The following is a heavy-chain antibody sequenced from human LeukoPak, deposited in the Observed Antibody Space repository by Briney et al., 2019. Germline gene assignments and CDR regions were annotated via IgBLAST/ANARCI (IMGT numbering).Heavy chain of an antibody. D-gene: IGHD3-22*01. CDR1: GFSFGLHW. CDR2: IKEDGTLA. V-gene: IGHV3-7*03. CDR3: VRDGYNQNRFDS. Sequence: PGGSLRLSCAASGFSFGLHWMNWVRQAPGKGLEWVANIKEDGTLAHYADSVTGRFSISRDNTKNSLYLQMNGLRAEDTAVYFCVRDGYNQNRFDSWGQGILVTVSS. J-gene: IGHJ4*02.